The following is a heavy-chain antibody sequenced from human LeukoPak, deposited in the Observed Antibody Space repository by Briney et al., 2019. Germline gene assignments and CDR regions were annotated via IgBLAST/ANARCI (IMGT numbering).Heavy chain of an antibody. J-gene: IGHJ4*02. CDR2: ISPTGSTT. V-gene: IGHV3-74*01. CDR3: ARGPNSNWSGLDF. CDR1: GFSFSGHW. Sequence: GGSLRLSCTASGFSFSGHWMHWARQLPGKGLVWVSRISPTGSTTSYADSAKGRFTVSRDNAKNTLYLQVNNLRAEDTAVYYCARGPNSNWSGLDFWGQGTLLTVSS. D-gene: IGHD6-6*01.